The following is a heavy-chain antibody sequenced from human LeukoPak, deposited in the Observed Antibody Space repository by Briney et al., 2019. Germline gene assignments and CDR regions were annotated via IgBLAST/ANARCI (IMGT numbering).Heavy chain of an antibody. CDR3: ASGYCSSTSCRPLDY. CDR1: GFTFSSYW. CDR2: INSDGSST. V-gene: IGHV3-74*01. D-gene: IGHD2-2*03. J-gene: IGHJ4*02. Sequence: GGSLRLSCAASGFTFSSYWMHWVRQAPGKGLVWVSRINSDGSSTSYADSVKGRFTISRDNAKNTLYLQMNSLRAEDTAVYYCASGYCSSTSCRPLDYWGQGTLVTVSS.